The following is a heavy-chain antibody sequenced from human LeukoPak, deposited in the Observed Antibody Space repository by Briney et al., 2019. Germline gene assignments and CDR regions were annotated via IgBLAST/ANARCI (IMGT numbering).Heavy chain of an antibody. D-gene: IGHD5-18*01. CDR3: ARLRGRIHLNYFDY. CDR1: GFTFSFYT. J-gene: IGHJ4*02. CDR2: ISSGSSTT. V-gene: IGHV3-23*01. Sequence: GGSLRLSCEASGFTFSFYTVGWVPQAPGRGLEWVSAISSGSSTTYYADSVKGRFTISRDNSKNTLFLQMNNLRAEDTAVYYCARLRGRIHLNYFDYWGQGTLVTVSS.